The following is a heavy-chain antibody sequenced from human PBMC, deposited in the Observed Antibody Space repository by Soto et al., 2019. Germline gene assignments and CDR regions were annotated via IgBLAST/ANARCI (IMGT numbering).Heavy chain of an antibody. CDR1: GFTFSSYD. D-gene: IGHD3-3*01. CDR3: AKLPRGGVEPTRFDY. V-gene: IGHV3-23*01. J-gene: IGHJ4*02. CDR2: ISGSGGST. Sequence: EVQLLESGGGLVQPGGSLRLSCAASGFTFSSYDMSWVRQAPGKGLEWVSAISGSGGSTYYADSVKGRFTISRDNSKNTLYLQMNSLRAEDTAVYYCAKLPRGGVEPTRFDYWGQGTLVTVSS.